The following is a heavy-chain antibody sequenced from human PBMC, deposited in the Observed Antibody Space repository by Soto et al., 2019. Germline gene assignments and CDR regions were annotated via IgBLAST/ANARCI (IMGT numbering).Heavy chain of an antibody. CDR2: FYHSGST. CDR1: GYSISSGYY. Sequence: PSETLSLTCAVSGYSISSGYYWGWIRQPPGKGLEWIGSFYHSGSTYYNPSLKSRVTISVDTSKNQFSLKLSSVTAADTAVYYCARQGVGMATVTVGHYYYYGMDVWRQGTTVTVSS. V-gene: IGHV4-38-2*01. D-gene: IGHD2-21*01. J-gene: IGHJ6*02. CDR3: ARQGVGMATVTVGHYYYYGMDV.